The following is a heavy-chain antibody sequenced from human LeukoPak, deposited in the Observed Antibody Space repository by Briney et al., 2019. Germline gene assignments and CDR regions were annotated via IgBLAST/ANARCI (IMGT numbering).Heavy chain of an antibody. CDR1: GFTFDNYA. J-gene: IGHJ3*02. CDR3: ARGRQLAPNDAFDI. CDR2: ISYDGSNK. Sequence: GGSLRLSCAASGFTFDNYAMHWVRQAPGKGLEWVAVISYDGSNKYYADSVKGRFTISRDNSKNTLYLQMNSLRAEDTAVYYCARGRQLAPNDAFDIWGQGTMVTVSS. D-gene: IGHD6-6*01. V-gene: IGHV3-30-3*01.